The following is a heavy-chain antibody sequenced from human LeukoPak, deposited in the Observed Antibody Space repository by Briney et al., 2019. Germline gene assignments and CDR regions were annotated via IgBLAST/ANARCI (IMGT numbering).Heavy chain of an antibody. Sequence: ASVKVSCKASGGTFSSYAISWVRQAPGKGLEWMGGFDPEDGETIYAQKFQGRVTMTEDTSTDTAYMELSSLRSEDTAVYYCATNDYPPAWGQGTLVTVSS. CDR1: GGTFSSYA. V-gene: IGHV1-24*01. J-gene: IGHJ5*02. CDR3: ATNDYPPA. D-gene: IGHD1-1*01. CDR2: FDPEDGET.